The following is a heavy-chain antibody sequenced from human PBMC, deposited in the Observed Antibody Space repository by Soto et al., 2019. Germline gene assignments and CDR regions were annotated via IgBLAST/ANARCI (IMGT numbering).Heavy chain of an antibody. Sequence: GGSLRLSCVASGFTFSNYAMSWVRQAPGKGLEWVSAISGSGGSTYYADSVKGRFTISRDNSKNTLYLQMNSLRAEDTAVYYCAKDRGGYSSSVDYWGQGTLVTVSS. CDR3: AKDRGGYSSSVDY. V-gene: IGHV3-23*01. J-gene: IGHJ4*02. CDR2: ISGSGGST. D-gene: IGHD6-13*01. CDR1: GFTFSNYA.